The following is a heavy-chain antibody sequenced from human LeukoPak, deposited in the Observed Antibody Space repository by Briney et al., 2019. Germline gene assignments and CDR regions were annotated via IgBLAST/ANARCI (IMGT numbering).Heavy chain of an antibody. CDR1: GFTFSSYA. D-gene: IGHD3-10*01. CDR3: ATLSAATGFGAFDI. CDR2: ISGSGSST. J-gene: IGHJ3*02. V-gene: IGHV3-23*01. Sequence: GGSLRLSCAASGFTFSSYAMSWVRQAPGKGLEWVSAISGSGSSTYYADSVKGRFTISRDNSKNTLFLQMNSLRAEDTAVYYCATLSAATGFGAFDIWGQGTMVTVSS.